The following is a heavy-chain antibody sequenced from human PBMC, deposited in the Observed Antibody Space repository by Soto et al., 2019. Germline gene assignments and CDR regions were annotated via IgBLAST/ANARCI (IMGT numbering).Heavy chain of an antibody. CDR2: ISKSGATP. V-gene: IGHV3-23*01. CDR3: AKNQWGNVFDI. D-gene: IGHD3-16*01. Sequence: EVQLLESGGGLVQPGGSLRLSCAASGFAFNSYDMTWVRQAPGKGLEWVSTISKSGATPYYADSVRGRFTISRDNSKNTLHLQMSSLRAEDTALYYCAKNQWGNVFDIRGQGTMLTVSS. J-gene: IGHJ3*02. CDR1: GFAFNSYD.